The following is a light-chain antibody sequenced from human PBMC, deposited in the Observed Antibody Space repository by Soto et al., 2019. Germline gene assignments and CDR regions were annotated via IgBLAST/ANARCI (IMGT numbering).Light chain of an antibody. Sequence: QSALTQPASVSGAPGQSIAISWNGTSSDVGGYNYVSWYQHHPGKAPKLMVYDVSNRPSGVSNRFSGSKSGNTASLTISGLQDDDEADYYCSSYTSSRTYVFGTGTKLTVL. J-gene: IGLJ1*01. CDR1: SSDVGGYNY. CDR2: DVS. V-gene: IGLV2-14*03. CDR3: SSYTSSRTYV.